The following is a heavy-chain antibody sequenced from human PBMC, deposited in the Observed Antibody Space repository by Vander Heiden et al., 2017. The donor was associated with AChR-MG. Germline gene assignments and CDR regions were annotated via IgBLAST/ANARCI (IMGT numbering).Heavy chain of an antibody. CDR3: AKVKYGDTWDYYFYYMDV. D-gene: IGHD3-16*01. V-gene: IGHV3-30*18. CDR1: GFTFSRYG. CDR2: ILYDGNNR. Sequence: QVQLVESGGGVVQPGRSLTLSWSASGFTFSRYGMHWVRQAPGKGLEWVAVILYDGNNRFYADSVKGRFTISRDNSKNTRYLQMNSLRAEDTAVYYCAKVKYGDTWDYYFYYMDVWGTGTTVTVSS. J-gene: IGHJ6*03.